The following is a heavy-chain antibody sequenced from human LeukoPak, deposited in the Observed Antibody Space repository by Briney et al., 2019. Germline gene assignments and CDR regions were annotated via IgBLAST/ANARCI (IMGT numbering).Heavy chain of an antibody. V-gene: IGHV3-74*01. CDR3: ARGLEYSSSAVDY. D-gene: IGHD6-6*01. J-gene: IGHJ4*02. Sequence: GVALRLSCAASGFTFSSYCMDGVRQAPGKGLVGVSRINSDGSSTSYADSVKGRFTISRDNAKNTLYLQMNSLRAEDTAVYYCARGLEYSSSAVDYWGQGTLVTVSS. CDR1: GFTFSSYC. CDR2: INSDGSST.